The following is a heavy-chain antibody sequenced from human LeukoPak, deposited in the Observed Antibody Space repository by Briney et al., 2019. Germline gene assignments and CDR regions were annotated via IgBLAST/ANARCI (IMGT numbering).Heavy chain of an antibody. J-gene: IGHJ4*02. CDR3: ARSGYCSSTSCYADF. D-gene: IGHD2-2*01. Sequence: GGSLRLSCAASGFNFRSYGMHWVRQAPGKGLEWVSSISPSSSYIYYADSVRGRFTISRDNAKNSLYLQMNSLRAEDTAVYYCARSGYCSSTSCYADFWGQGTLVTVSS. V-gene: IGHV3-21*01. CDR1: GFNFRSYG. CDR2: ISPSSSYI.